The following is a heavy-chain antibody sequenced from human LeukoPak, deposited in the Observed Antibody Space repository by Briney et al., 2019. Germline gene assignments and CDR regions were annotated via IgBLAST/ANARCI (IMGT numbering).Heavy chain of an antibody. CDR2: INPNSGGT. J-gene: IGHJ6*02. D-gene: IGHD3-9*01. CDR3: ARGISLRYFDWFGMDV. CDR1: GYTFTGYY. Sequence: ASVKVSCKASGYTFTGYYMHWVRQAPGQGLGWMGWINPNSGGTKYAQKFQGRVTMTRDTSISTAYMELSRLRSDDTAVYYCARGISLRYFDWFGMDVWGQGTTVTVSS. V-gene: IGHV1-2*02.